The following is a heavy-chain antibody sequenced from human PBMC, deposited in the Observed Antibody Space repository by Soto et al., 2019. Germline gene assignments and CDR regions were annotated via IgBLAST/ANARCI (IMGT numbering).Heavy chain of an antibody. CDR1: GYTFTSYD. D-gene: IGHD6-13*01. V-gene: IGHV1-8*01. J-gene: IGHJ5*02. CDR3: ARVEDSSSWFNWFDP. CDR2: MNPNSGNT. Sequence: ASVKVSCKASGYTFTSYDINWVRQATGQGLEWMGWMNPNSGNTGYAQKFQGRVTMTRNTSISTAYMELSSPRSEDTAVYYCARVEDSSSWFNWFDPWGQGTLVTVSS.